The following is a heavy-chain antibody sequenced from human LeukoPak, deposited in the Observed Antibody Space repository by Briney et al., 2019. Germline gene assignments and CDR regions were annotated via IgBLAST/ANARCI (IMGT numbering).Heavy chain of an antibody. CDR1: GFTFSNYA. J-gene: IGHJ6*03. V-gene: IGHV3-23*01. Sequence: GGSLRLSCAVSGFTFSNYAINWFRQAPGKGLEWVSGISDSGGSTYYADSVKGRFTISRDNSKNTLYLQMNSLRAEDTAVYYCAKEGRELPYYSMDVWGKGTTVTVSS. CDR3: AKEGRELPYYSMDV. CDR2: ISDSGGST. D-gene: IGHD1-7*01.